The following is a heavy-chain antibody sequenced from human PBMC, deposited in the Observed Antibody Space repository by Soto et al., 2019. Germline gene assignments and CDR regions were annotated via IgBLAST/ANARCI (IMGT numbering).Heavy chain of an antibody. Sequence: QVQLQESGPGLVKPSETLSLTCTVSGGSISSYYWCWIRQPPGKGLEWIGYIYYSGSTNYNPSLNVGLTRTGDPSKNALSLKLTSVAAADTAVYYCARRYGYYCDYWGKGTLVTVSS. V-gene: IGHV4-59*12. D-gene: IGHD3-9*01. CDR3: ARRYGYYCDY. CDR2: IYYSGST. CDR1: GGSISSYY. J-gene: IGHJ4*02.